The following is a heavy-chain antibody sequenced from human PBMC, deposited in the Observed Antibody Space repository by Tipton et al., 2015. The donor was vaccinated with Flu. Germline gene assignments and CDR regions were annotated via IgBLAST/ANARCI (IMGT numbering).Heavy chain of an antibody. Sequence: GSLRLSCAASGFSFSRHWMKWGRQAPGKGLEWVSTIYGGGSTYYADSVRGRFSISRDNSNNTVYLQPNSLRAEDTAVYFCAREIRYSDWTLDYYGMDVWGQGTTVTASS. CDR3: AREIRYSDWTLDYYGMDV. D-gene: IGHD1-1*01. CDR2: IYGGGST. J-gene: IGHJ6*02. V-gene: IGHV3-53*01. CDR1: GFSFSRHW.